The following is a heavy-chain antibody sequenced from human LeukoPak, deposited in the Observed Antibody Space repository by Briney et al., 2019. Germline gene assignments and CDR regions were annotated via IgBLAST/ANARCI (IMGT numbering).Heavy chain of an antibody. CDR2: IRSKANSYAT. V-gene: IGHV3-73*01. Sequence: GGSLRLSCAASGFTFSVSTMHWVRQASGKGLEWVGRIRSKANSYATAYAASVKGRFAISRDDSKNTAYLHMNSLKTEDTAVYYCASRPQNYYDSSGPNYWGQGTLVTVSS. CDR3: ASRPQNYYDSSGPNY. D-gene: IGHD3-22*01. CDR1: GFTFSVST. J-gene: IGHJ4*02.